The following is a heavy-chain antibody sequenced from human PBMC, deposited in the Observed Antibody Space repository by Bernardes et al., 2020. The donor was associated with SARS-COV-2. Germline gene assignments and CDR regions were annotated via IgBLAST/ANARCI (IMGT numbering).Heavy chain of an antibody. CDR1: GGSISSSSYY. V-gene: IGHV4-39*01. CDR3: ARHLYGSGSYYRGNWFGP. J-gene: IGHJ5*02. D-gene: IGHD3-10*01. Sequence: SETLSLTCTVSGGSISSSSYYWGWIRQPPGKGLEWIGSIYYSGSTYYNPSLKSRVTISVDTSKNQFSLKLSSVTAADTAVYYCARHLYGSGSYYRGNWFGPWGQGTLVTGSS. CDR2: IYYSGST.